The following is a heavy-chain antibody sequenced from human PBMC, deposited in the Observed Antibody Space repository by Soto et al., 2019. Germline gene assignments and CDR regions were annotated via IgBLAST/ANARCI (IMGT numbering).Heavy chain of an antibody. CDR1: GFTFSSYA. V-gene: IGHV3-30*18. J-gene: IGHJ4*02. D-gene: IGHD6-13*01. Sequence: QVHLVESGGGVVQPGRSLRLSCAASGFTFSSYAMQWVRQAPGKGLEWVAVISYDGSNQYYADSVKGRFTISRDNSKNTLYLQMNILRAEDTAVYYCAKDGAAAGTFDYWGQGTLVTVSS. CDR3: AKDGAAAGTFDY. CDR2: ISYDGSNQ.